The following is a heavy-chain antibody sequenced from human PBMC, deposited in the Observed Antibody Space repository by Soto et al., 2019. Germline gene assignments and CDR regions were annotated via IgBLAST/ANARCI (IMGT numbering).Heavy chain of an antibody. J-gene: IGHJ6*02. CDR1: GFTLSSYD. Sequence: PGGSLRLSCAASGFTLSSYDIHWVRQATGEGLAWVSGIGSGGDTHYADSVKGLFFFSREDGKISFYLQMNNLRVGDTAVYYCTRKTPPTGMEVWGQGATVTV. V-gene: IGHV3-13*01. CDR3: TRKTPPTGMEV. D-gene: IGHD3-9*01. CDR2: IGSGGDT.